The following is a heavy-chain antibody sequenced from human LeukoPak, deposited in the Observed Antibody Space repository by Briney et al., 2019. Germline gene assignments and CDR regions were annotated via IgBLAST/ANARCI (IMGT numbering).Heavy chain of an antibody. V-gene: IGHV1-69*13. J-gene: IGHJ4*02. CDR2: IIPIFGTA. CDR1: GGTFSSYA. D-gene: IGHD2-2*01. CDR3: AGRCSGTNCFYGGGFDS. Sequence: SVKVSCKASGGTFSSYAISWVRQAPGQGLGWMGGIIPIFGTANYAQKFQGRVTITADESTSTAYMELSSLRSEDTAVFYCAGRCSGTNCFYGGGFDSWGQGTLVTVSS.